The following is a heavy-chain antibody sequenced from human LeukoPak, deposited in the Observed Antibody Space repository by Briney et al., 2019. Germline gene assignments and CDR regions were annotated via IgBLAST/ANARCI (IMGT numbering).Heavy chain of an antibody. Sequence: GASVKVSCKASGYTFTSYYMHWVRQAPGQGLEWMGIINPSGGSTSYAQKFQGRVTMTRDTSISTAYMELSRLRSDDTAVYYCATARHPRRFDYWGQGTLVTVSS. CDR2: INPSGGST. CDR3: ATARHPRRFDY. CDR1: GYTFTSYY. V-gene: IGHV1-46*01. J-gene: IGHJ4*02.